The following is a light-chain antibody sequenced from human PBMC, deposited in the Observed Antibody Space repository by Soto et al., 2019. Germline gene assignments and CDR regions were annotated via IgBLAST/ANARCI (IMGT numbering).Light chain of an antibody. J-gene: IGKJ4*01. CDR3: HQYDRPPLT. CDR2: GAS. CDR1: QSVSSSY. Sequence: EIVLTQSPGTLSLSPGERATLSCRASQSVSSSYLAWYQQKPGQAPRLLIYGASSRATGIPDRFSGSGSGTDFPLTISRLEPEDFAVYYCHQYDRPPLTFGGGTKVEIK. V-gene: IGKV3-20*01.